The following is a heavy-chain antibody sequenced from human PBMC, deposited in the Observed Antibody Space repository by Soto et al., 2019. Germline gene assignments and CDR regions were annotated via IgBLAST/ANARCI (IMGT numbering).Heavy chain of an antibody. CDR2: INHSGST. J-gene: IGHJ6*02. D-gene: IGHD6-13*01. Sequence: SETLSLTCAVYGGSFSGYYWSWIRQPPGKGLEWIGEINHSGSTNYNPSLKSRVTISVDTSKNQFSLKLSSVTAADTAVYYCARLGPSSSYYYYGMDVWGQGTTVTVSS. V-gene: IGHV4-34*01. CDR3: ARLGPSSSYYYYGMDV. CDR1: GGSFSGYY.